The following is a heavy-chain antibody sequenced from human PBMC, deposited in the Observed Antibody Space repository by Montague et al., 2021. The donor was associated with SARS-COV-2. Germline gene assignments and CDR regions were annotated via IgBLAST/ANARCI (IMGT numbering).Heavy chain of an antibody. V-gene: IGHV4-34*01. D-gene: IGHD3-3*01. CDR1: GGSFSGYY. CDR3: ARGRAARSITIFGVVNPAIRYYYNMDV. Sequence: SETLSLTCAVYGGSFSGYYWSWIRQPPGKGLEWIGEINDSGSTYYNPSLKSRVTISVDTSKNQFSLKLSSVTAADTAVYYCARGRAARSITIFGVVNPAIRYYYNMDVWGKGTTFIVSS. J-gene: IGHJ6*03. CDR2: INDSGST.